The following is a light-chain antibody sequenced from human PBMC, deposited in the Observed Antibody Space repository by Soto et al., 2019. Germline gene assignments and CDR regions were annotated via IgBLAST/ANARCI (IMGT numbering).Light chain of an antibody. Sequence: EIVLTRSPGTLSLSPGERVTLSCRASQGVSGNYLAWYRQKSGQAPRLLIYGASSRSTGVPARFSGTGSGTDFTLTISSLEPEDFAVYYCQQYGSSPPYAFGQGTKLEVK. CDR2: GAS. CDR1: QGVSGNY. J-gene: IGKJ2*01. CDR3: QQYGSSPPYA. V-gene: IGKV3-20*01.